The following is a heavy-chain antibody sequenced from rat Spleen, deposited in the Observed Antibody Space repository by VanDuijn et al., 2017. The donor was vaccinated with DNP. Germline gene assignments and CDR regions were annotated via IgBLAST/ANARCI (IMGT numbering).Heavy chain of an antibody. Sequence: EVQLVESGGGLVQPGRSLKLSCAASGFTFSNYGMAWVRQAPTKGLEWVASITNSGGSIYYRDSVKGRFTISRDNVKSTLYLQMDSLRSEDTATYYCTIDYGSYDWFAYWGQGTLVTVSS. V-gene: IGHV5-27*01. CDR1: GFTFSNYG. CDR3: TIDYGSYDWFAY. J-gene: IGHJ3*01. D-gene: IGHD1-3*01. CDR2: ITNSGGSI.